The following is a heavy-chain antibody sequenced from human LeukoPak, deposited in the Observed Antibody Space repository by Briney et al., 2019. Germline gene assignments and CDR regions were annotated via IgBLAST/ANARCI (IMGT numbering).Heavy chain of an antibody. J-gene: IGHJ1*01. Sequence: SETLSLTCAVYGGSFGGYYWSWIRQPPGKGLEWIGEINHSGSTNYNPSLKSRVTISVDTSKNQFSLKLSSVTAADTAVYYCARGGRGYGDYPLFQHWGQGTLVTVSS. D-gene: IGHD4-17*01. CDR3: ARGGRGYGDYPLFQH. CDR1: GGSFGGYY. V-gene: IGHV4-34*01. CDR2: INHSGST.